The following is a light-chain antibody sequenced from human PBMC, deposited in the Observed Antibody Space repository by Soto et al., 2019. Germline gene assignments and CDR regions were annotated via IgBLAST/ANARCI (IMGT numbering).Light chain of an antibody. CDR3: KSYAGSNTYV. CDR2: EGV. J-gene: IGLJ1*01. V-gene: IGLV2-8*01. Sequence: QSVLTQPPSASGSPGQSVTISCTGTKTDIGVYDVVSWHQHHPAKAPRLISYEGVQRPSGVPDRFSGSKSGNTASLTVSGLQAADEDDYFCKSYAGSNTYVFGSGTKLTVL. CDR1: KTDIGVYDV.